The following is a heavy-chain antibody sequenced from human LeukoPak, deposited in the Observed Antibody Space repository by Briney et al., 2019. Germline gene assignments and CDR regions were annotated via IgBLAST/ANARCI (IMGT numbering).Heavy chain of an antibody. V-gene: IGHV4-39*01. J-gene: IGHJ5*02. CDR2: IYYSGST. D-gene: IGHD3-10*01. CDR3: ARPYGSGSYSAFDP. CDR1: GGSISSSSYY. Sequence: SETLSLTCTVSGGSISSSSYYWGWIRQPPGRGLEWIGSIYYSGSTYYNPSLKSRVTISVDTSKNQFSLKLSSVTAADTAVYYCARPYGSGSYSAFDPWGQGTLVTVSS.